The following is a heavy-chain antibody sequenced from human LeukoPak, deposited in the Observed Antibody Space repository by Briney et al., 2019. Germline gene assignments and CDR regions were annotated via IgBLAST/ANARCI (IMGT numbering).Heavy chain of an antibody. CDR1: GFTFDDYA. Sequence: GRSLRLSCAASGFTFDDYAMHWVRQAPGKGLEWVSGISWNSGSIGYADSVKGRFTTSRDNAKNSLYLQMNSLRAEDTALYYCAKVMGCSSTSCYNDYYYYYGMDVWGQGTTVTVSS. J-gene: IGHJ6*02. D-gene: IGHD2-2*02. CDR3: AKVMGCSSTSCYNDYYYYYGMDV. CDR2: ISWNSGSI. V-gene: IGHV3-9*01.